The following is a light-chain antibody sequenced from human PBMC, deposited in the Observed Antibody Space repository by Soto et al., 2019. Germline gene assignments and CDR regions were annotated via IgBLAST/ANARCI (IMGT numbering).Light chain of an antibody. CDR1: RDVGSD. V-gene: IGKV1-6*01. CDR3: LQDYGASWT. J-gene: IGKJ1*01. CDR2: AAS. Sequence: TQMTQSPLSLSASVGEKIIITCRASRDVGSDVSWYQQKPGQAPKLVIYAASNLYTGVPSRCSGRRSGTEFTLTISSLQPEDFASYYCLQDYGASWTFGQGTKVEIE.